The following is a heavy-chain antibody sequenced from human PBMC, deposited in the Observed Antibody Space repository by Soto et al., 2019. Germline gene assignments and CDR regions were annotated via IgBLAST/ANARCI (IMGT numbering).Heavy chain of an antibody. CDR2: IIPIFGTA. V-gene: IGHV1-69*05. J-gene: IGHJ4*02. CDR3: ARERGPYGDLDY. D-gene: IGHD4-17*01. CDR1: GGTFSSYA. Sequence: SVKVSCKASGGTFSSYAISWVRQAPGQGLEWMGGIIPIFGTANYAQKFQGRVTITRDTSASTAYMELSSLRSEDTAVYYCARERGPYGDLDYWGQGTLVTVS.